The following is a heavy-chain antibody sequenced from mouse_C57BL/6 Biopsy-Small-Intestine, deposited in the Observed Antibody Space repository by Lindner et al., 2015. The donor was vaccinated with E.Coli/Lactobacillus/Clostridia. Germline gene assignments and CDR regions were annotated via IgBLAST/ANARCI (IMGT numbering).Heavy chain of an antibody. J-gene: IGHJ1*03. D-gene: IGHD1-1*01. CDR3: ARSSHWYFDV. CDR2: ILPGSGST. Sequence: VQLQESGAELMKPGASVKLSCKATGYTFTGYWIEWVKQRPGHGLEWIGEILPGSGSTKYNENFKGKATFTADTSSNTASMQLSSLTTEDSAIYYCARSSHWYFDVWGTGTTVTVSS. V-gene: IGHV1-9*01. CDR1: GYTFTGYW.